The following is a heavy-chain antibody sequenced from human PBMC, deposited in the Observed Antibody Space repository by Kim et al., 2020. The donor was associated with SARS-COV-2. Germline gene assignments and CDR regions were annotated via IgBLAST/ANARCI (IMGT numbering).Heavy chain of an antibody. V-gene: IGHV3-30*04. CDR3: VRERGGIMMMCGKIIGTGRGYFGIDV. CDR2: ISHDGSKT. CDR1: GFTFSDYA. Sequence: GGSLRLSCGASGFTFSDYAMHWVRQAPGKGLEWVAIISHDGSKTFYSDSVKGRITISRDNWRNTLHLQVNSLRPEDTAVYYCVRERGGIMMMCGKIIGTGRGYFGIDVRGQGTTGNVSS. D-gene: IGHD3-16*02. J-gene: IGHJ6*02.